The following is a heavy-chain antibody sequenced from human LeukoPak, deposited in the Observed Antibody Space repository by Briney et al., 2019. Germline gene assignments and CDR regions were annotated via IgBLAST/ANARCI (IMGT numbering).Heavy chain of an antibody. CDR3: ARHQSDYGDPSFGY. J-gene: IGHJ4*02. CDR1: GGSISSYY. Sequence: SETLSLTCTVSGGSISSYYWSWIRQPPGKGLEWIAYIYYGGSTKYNPSLKSRVTISVDTSKNQLYLNLSSVTAADTAVYFCARHQSDYGDPSFGYWGQGTLVTVSS. CDR2: IYYGGST. D-gene: IGHD4-17*01. V-gene: IGHV4-59*08.